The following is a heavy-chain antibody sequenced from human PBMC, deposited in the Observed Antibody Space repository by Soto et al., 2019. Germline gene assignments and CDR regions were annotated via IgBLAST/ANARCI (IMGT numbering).Heavy chain of an antibody. J-gene: IGHJ4*02. Sequence: QVQLVQSGGEVKKPGASVKVSCKASGDTVTNYGINWVRQAPGQGLEWMGWISFHSGNTNYAQKVQGRVTMTTDTSTSKAYMELRSLRSDDTAVYYCASSTRIAVAGKENWGPGTLVNVSS. CDR2: ISFHSGNT. V-gene: IGHV1-18*01. CDR3: ASSTRIAVAGKEN. CDR1: GDTVTNYG. D-gene: IGHD6-19*01.